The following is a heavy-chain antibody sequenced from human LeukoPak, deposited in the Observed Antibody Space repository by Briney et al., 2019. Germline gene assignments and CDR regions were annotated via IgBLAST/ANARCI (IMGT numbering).Heavy chain of an antibody. Sequence: GRSLRLSCAASGFTFSSYGMHWVRQAPGKGLEWVAVISYDGSNKYYADSVKGRFTISRDNSKNTLYLQMNSLRAEDTAVYYCAKPGGRRDGYNYPFDYWGQGTLVTVSS. CDR3: AKPGGRRDGYNYPFDY. CDR1: GFTFSSYG. CDR2: ISYDGSNK. J-gene: IGHJ4*02. V-gene: IGHV3-30*18. D-gene: IGHD5-24*01.